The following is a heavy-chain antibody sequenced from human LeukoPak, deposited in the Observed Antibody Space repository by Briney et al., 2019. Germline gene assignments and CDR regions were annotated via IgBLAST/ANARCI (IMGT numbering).Heavy chain of an antibody. D-gene: IGHD6-13*01. CDR2: IYHSGST. CDR1: GYSISSGYY. Sequence: SETLSLTCAVSGYSISSGYYWGWIRQPPGKGLEWIGSIYHSGSTYYNPSLKSRVTISVDTSKNQFSLKLSSVTAADTAVYYCARTYSSRWDWGQGTLVTVSS. V-gene: IGHV4-38-2*01. J-gene: IGHJ4*02. CDR3: ARTYSSRWD.